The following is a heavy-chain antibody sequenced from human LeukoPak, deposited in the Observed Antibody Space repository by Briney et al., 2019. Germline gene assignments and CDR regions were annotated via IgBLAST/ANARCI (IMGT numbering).Heavy chain of an antibody. J-gene: IGHJ4*02. D-gene: IGHD4-23*01. CDR1: GFTFSNYE. CDR3: ARDYGGSSPFDY. CDR2: ISSSGSDI. Sequence: GGSLRLSCAASGFTFSNYEMHWVRQAPGKGLEWASYISSSGSDIYYADSVKGRFTISRDNAKNSLYLHMNSLRAEDTAVYYCARDYGGSSPFDYWGQGTLVTVSS. V-gene: IGHV3-48*03.